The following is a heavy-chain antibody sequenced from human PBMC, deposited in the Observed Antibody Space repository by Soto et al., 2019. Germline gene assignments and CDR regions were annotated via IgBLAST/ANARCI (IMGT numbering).Heavy chain of an antibody. CDR1: GFTFSSYA. D-gene: IGHD6-19*01. J-gene: IGHJ4*02. V-gene: IGHV3-30-3*01. CDR3: ARDSMGCLFDY. CDR2: ISYDGSNK. Sequence: GGSLRLSCAASGFTFSSYAMHWVRQAPGKGLECVAVISYDGSNKYYADSVKGRFTISRENSKKTLYLQMNSLRAEDTAVYYCARDSMGCLFDYWGQGTLVTVSS.